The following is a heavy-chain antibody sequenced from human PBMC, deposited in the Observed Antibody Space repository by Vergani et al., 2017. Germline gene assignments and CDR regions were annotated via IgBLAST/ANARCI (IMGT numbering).Heavy chain of an antibody. CDR1: GDSIISRSYY. CDR3: ASGEYYSDRTSHFRGRYFVV. D-gene: IGHD3-16*01. V-gene: IGHV4-39*01. J-gene: IGHJ2*01. Sequence: QMQLQESGPGLVKASETLSLTCTVSGDSIISRSYYWGWIRQPPGKGLEWIGSIYNSGNGDSSSSLKSRVTISADTSKNQFSLRLTTVTAADTAVYYCASGEYYSDRTSHFRGRYFVVWGRGTLVTVPS. CDR2: IYNSGNG.